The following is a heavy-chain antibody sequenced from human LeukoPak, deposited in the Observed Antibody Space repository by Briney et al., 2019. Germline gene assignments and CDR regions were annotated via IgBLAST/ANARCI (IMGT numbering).Heavy chain of an antibody. CDR3: EKDGRSYSSGWPPFDY. CDR2: ISYDGSNK. D-gene: IGHD6-19*01. V-gene: IGHV3-30*18. Sequence: PGRSLRLSCAASGFTFSSYGMHWVRQAPGKGLEWVAVISYDGSNKYYADSVKGRFTISRDNSKNTLYLQMNSRRAEDTAVYLCEKDGRSYSSGWPPFDYWGQGALVTVSS. CDR1: GFTFSSYG. J-gene: IGHJ4*02.